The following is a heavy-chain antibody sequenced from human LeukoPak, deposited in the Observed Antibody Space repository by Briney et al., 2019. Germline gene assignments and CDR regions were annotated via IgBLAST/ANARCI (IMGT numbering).Heavy chain of an antibody. CDR1: GGSFSPYY. CDR3: ARGGFYCGGDCYVDY. V-gene: IGHV4-34*01. J-gene: IGHJ4*02. Sequence: SETLSLTCAVYGGSFSPYYWSWIRQPPGKGLEWIVEINHSGSTNYNPSLKSRVTISVDTSKNQFSLKLSSVTAADTAVYYCARGGFYCGGDCYVDYWGQGTLVTVSS. D-gene: IGHD2-21*02. CDR2: INHSGST.